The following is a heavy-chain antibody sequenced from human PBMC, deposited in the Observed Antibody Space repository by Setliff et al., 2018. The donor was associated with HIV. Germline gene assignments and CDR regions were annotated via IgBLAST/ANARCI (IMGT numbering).Heavy chain of an antibody. CDR1: GFTFSSYA. CDR2: ISSSSTYI. J-gene: IGHJ4*02. V-gene: IGHV3-21*01. Sequence: GGSLRLSCAASGFTFSSYAMNWVRQAPGKGLEWVSSISSSSTYIYYADSVRGRFTISRDNAKNSLYLQMNSLRAEDTAVYYCARVGVGATVFFDYWGQGTLVTVSS. CDR3: ARVGVGATVFFDY. D-gene: IGHD1-26*01.